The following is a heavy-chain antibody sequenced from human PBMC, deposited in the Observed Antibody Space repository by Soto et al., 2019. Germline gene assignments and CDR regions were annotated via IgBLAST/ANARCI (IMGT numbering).Heavy chain of an antibody. V-gene: IGHV3-30*18. J-gene: IGHJ6*02. D-gene: IGHD3-10*01. CDR1: GFTFSSYG. CDR3: AKGMVWGVTIYYYYGMDV. CDR2: ISYDGSNK. Sequence: GGSLRLSCAASGFTFSSYGMHWVRQAPGKGLEWVAVISYDGSNKYYADSVKGRFTISRDNSKNTLYLQMNSLRAEDTAVYYCAKGMVWGVTIYYYYGMDVWGQGTTVTVSS.